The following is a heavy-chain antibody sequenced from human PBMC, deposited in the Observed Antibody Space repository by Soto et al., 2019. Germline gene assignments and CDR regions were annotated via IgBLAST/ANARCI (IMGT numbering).Heavy chain of an antibody. CDR3: ARAMVRGHRALGVDI. Sequence: QTLSLTCAISGGGVSSNSAAWKWIRQSPSRGLEWLGRTYYRSKWYNDYAVSVKSRITINPDTSKNQFSLQLNSVTPEDTAVYYCARAMVRGHRALGVDIWGQGTMVTVSS. CDR2: TYYRSKWYN. CDR1: GGGVSSNSAA. V-gene: IGHV6-1*01. D-gene: IGHD3-10*01. J-gene: IGHJ3*02.